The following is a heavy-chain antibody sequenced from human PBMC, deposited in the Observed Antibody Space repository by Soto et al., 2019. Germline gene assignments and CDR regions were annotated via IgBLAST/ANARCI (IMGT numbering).Heavy chain of an antibody. D-gene: IGHD3-10*01. Sequence: QVQLVESGGGVVQPGRSLRLSCAASGFTFSSYGMHWVRQAPGKGLEWVAVISYDGSNKYYADSVKGRFTISRDNSKNTLYLQMNSLRAEDTAVYYCAKIPCGVAQSGSGAFDIWGQGTMVTVSS. CDR1: GFTFSSYG. CDR2: ISYDGSNK. V-gene: IGHV3-30*18. J-gene: IGHJ3*02. CDR3: AKIPCGVAQSGSGAFDI.